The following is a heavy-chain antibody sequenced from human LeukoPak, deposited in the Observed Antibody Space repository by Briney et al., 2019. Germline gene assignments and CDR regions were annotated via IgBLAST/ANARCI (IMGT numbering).Heavy chain of an antibody. CDR3: ARSGLYYYDSSGYSNDY. V-gene: IGHV1-2*02. D-gene: IGHD3-22*01. CDR2: INPNSGGT. CDR1: GYTFTGYY. Sequence: ASVKVSCKASGYTFTGYYMHWVRQAPGQGLEWMGWINPNSGGTNYAQKFQGRVTMTRDTSISTAYMELSRLRSDDTAVYYCARSGLYYYDSSGYSNDYWGQGTLVTVSS. J-gene: IGHJ4*02.